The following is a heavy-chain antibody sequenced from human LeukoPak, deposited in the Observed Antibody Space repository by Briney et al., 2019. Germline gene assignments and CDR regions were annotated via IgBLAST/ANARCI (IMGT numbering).Heavy chain of an antibody. CDR3: ARGFGSMVRGVISGDWFDP. CDR2: ISYDGSNK. V-gene: IGHV3-30*04. CDR1: GFTFSSYA. Sequence: PGGSLRLSCAASGFTFSSYAMHWVRQAPGKGLGWVAVISYDGSNKYYADSVKGRFTISRDNSKNTLYLQMNSLGAEDTAVYYCARGFGSMVRGVISGDWFDPWGQGTLVTVSS. D-gene: IGHD3-10*01. J-gene: IGHJ5*02.